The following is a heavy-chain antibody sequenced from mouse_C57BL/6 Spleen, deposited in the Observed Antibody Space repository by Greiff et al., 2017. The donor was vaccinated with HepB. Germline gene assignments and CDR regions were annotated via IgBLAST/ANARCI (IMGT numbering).Heavy chain of an antibody. CDR1: GFSLTSYG. CDR3: ARNEGGGTSFAY. V-gene: IGHV2-2*01. Sequence: QVQLQQSGPGLVQPSQSLSITCTVSGFSLTSYGVHWVRQSPGKGLEWLGVIWSGGSTDYNAAFISRLSISKDNSKSQVFFKMNSLQADDTAIYYCARNEGGGTSFAYWGQGTLVTVSA. D-gene: IGHD4-1*01. J-gene: IGHJ3*01. CDR2: IWSGGST.